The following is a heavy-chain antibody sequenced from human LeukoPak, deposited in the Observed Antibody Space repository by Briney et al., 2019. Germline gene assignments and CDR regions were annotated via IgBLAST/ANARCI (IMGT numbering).Heavy chain of an antibody. D-gene: IGHD2-21*02. CDR2: INHSGST. CDR3: ARGGQPQYCGGDCYYFDY. V-gene: IGHV4-34*01. Sequence: PSETLSLTCAVYGGSFSGYYWSWIRQPPGKGLEWIGEINHSGSTNYNPSLKSRVTISVDTSKNHFSLKLSSVTAADTAVYYCARGGQPQYCGGDCYYFDYWGQGTLVTVSS. CDR1: GGSFSGYY. J-gene: IGHJ4*02.